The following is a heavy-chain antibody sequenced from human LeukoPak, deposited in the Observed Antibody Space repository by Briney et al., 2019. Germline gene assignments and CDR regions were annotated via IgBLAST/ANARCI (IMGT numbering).Heavy chain of an antibody. J-gene: IGHJ4*02. CDR3: AKASAAGPYYFDY. Sequence: GGSLRLSCAASGFTFGDYAMHWVRQAPGKGLEWVSGISWNSGSIGYADSVKGRFTISRDNAKNSLYLQMNSLRAEDMALYYCAKASAAGPYYFDYGGQGTLVTVSS. D-gene: IGHD6-13*01. V-gene: IGHV3-9*03. CDR2: ISWNSGSI. CDR1: GFTFGDYA.